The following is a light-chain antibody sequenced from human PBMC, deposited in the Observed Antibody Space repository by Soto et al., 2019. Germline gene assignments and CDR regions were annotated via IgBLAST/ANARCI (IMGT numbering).Light chain of an antibody. J-gene: IGLJ1*01. V-gene: IGLV2-14*03. CDR3: SSYTTSSTRV. CDR2: EVS. CDR1: SSDVGAYDF. Sequence: QSVLTQPASVSGSPGQSITISCTGTSSDVGAYDFVSWYQQHPDKAPKLMIYEVSNRPSGVSHRFSGSKSVNTATLTISGLQAEDEADYYCSSYTTSSTRVFGTGPKVTV.